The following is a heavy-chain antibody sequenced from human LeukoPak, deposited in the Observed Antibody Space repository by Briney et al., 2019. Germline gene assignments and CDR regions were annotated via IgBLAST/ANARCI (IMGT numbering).Heavy chain of an antibody. J-gene: IGHJ5*02. Sequence: GESLKISCKGSGYSFTSYWIGWVRQMPGKGLEWMGIIYPGDSDTRYSPSFQGQVTISADKSISTAYLQWSSLKASDTAMYYCARGYCSGGSCYSEGRWFDPWGQGTLVTVSS. D-gene: IGHD2-15*01. CDR3: ARGYCSGGSCYSEGRWFDP. CDR1: GYSFTSYW. CDR2: IYPGDSDT. V-gene: IGHV5-51*01.